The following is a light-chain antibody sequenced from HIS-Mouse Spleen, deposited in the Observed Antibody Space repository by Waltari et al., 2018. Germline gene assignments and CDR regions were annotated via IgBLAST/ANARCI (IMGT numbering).Light chain of an antibody. CDR2: EGS. J-gene: IGLJ6*01. CDR3: CSYAGSSTFEV. V-gene: IGLV2-23*03. Sequence: QSALTQPASVSGSPGQSITISCTGTSSDVGRYNLVSWYPQHPGKAPKLMIYEGSKRPSGVSNRFSGSKSGNTASLTISGLQAEDEADYYCCSYAGSSTFEVFGSGTKVTVL. CDR1: SSDVGRYNL.